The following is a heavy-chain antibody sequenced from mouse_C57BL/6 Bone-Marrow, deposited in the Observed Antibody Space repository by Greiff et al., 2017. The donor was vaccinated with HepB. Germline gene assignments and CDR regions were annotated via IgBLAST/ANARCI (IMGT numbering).Heavy chain of an antibody. V-gene: IGHV1-59*01. CDR3: ARERGLRRSYYYAMDY. D-gene: IGHD2-2*01. CDR2: IDPSDSYT. J-gene: IGHJ4*01. Sequence: QVQLKQPGAELVRPGTSVKLSCKASGYTFTSYWMHWVKQRPGQGLEWIGVIDPSDSYTNYNQKFKGKATLTVDTSSSTAYMQLSSLTAEDSAVYYWARERGLRRSYYYAMDYWGQGTSVTVSS. CDR1: GYTFTSYW.